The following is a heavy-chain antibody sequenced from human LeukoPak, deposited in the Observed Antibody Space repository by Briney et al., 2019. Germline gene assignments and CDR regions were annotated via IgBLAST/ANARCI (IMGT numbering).Heavy chain of an antibody. D-gene: IGHD2-2*01. J-gene: IGHJ5*02. CDR3: AKDNPIEKVPGLGPGS. Sequence: GGSLRLSCAASGFTFSNSGMHWVRQAPGRGLEWVAFIQFHGSDIFYADSVEGRFTISRDNSKNTLYLQMNSLRPEDTAVYYCAKDNPIEKVPGLGPGSWGQGTLVTVSS. CDR2: IQFHGSDI. V-gene: IGHV3-30*02. CDR1: GFTFSNSG.